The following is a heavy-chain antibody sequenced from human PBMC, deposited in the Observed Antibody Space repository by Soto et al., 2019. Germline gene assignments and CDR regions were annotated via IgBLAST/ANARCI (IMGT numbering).Heavy chain of an antibody. V-gene: IGHV1-58*01. D-gene: IGHD3-22*01. Sequence: SVNVSCKASGFTFTSSAVQWVRQARGQRLEWIGWIVVGSGNTNYAQKFQERVTITRDMSTSTAYMELSSLRSEDTAVYYCAADLYYDSSGYYYYGMDVWGQGTTVTVSS. CDR3: AADLYYDSSGYYYYGMDV. J-gene: IGHJ6*02. CDR2: IVVGSGNT. CDR1: GFTFTSSA.